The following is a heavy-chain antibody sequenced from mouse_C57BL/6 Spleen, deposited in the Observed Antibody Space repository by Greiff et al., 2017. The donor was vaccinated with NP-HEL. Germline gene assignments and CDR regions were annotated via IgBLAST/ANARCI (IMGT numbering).Heavy chain of an antibody. CDR3: ALDSSGNYYAMDY. CDR1: GYTFTSYW. D-gene: IGHD3-2*02. V-gene: IGHV1-64*01. J-gene: IGHJ4*01. CDR2: IHPNSGST. Sequence: QVQLQQPGAEPVKPGASVKLSCKASGYTFTSYWMHWVKQRPGQGLEWIGMIHPNSGSTNYNEKFKSKATLTVDKSSSTASIQLSSLTSEDSAVYYCALDSSGNYYAMDYWGQGTSVTVSS.